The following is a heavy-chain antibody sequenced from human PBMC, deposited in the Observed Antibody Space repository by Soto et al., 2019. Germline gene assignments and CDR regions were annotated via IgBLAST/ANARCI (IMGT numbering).Heavy chain of an antibody. V-gene: IGHV4-59*01. J-gene: IGHJ4*02. D-gene: IGHD2-2*03. CDR2: VTYSGKT. CDR1: GGSINPYY. CDR3: ARVARLGIVVVPAARYFDY. Sequence: QVLLQESGPGLVNPWETLSLTCTVSGGSINPYYWNWIRQSPGKGLEWIGHVTYSGKTNYNPSFQSRVTMSVDTSKNQVSLQLNSLTAADSAVYYCARVARLGIVVVPAARYFDYWGQGTLVTVSS.